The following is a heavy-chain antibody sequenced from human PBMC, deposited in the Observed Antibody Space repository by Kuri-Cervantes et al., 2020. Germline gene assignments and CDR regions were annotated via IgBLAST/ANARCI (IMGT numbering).Heavy chain of an antibody. J-gene: IGHJ4*02. D-gene: IGHD2-21*01. CDR2: ISSSGSTI. CDR1: GFTFSDYY. Sequence: GGSLRLSCAASGFTFSDYYMSWIRQAPGKGLEWVSYISSSGSTIYYADSVKGRFTISRDNAKNSLYLQMNSLRAENTSVYYCARECGGHPNYFDFWGQGTLVTVSS. V-gene: IGHV3-11*01. CDR3: ARECGGHPNYFDF.